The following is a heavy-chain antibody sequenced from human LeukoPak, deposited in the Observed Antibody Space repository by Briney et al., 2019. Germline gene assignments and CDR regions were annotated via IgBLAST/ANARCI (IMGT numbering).Heavy chain of an antibody. Sequence: SQTLSLTCTVSGGSISSGDYYWSWIRQPPGKGLEWIGYIYYSGSTYYNPSLKSRVTISVDTSKDQFSLKLSSVTAADTAVYYCARGGWLRFEDYWGQGTLVTVSS. V-gene: IGHV4-30-4*01. CDR3: ARGGWLRFEDY. CDR1: GGSISSGDYY. J-gene: IGHJ4*02. CDR2: IYYSGST. D-gene: IGHD5-12*01.